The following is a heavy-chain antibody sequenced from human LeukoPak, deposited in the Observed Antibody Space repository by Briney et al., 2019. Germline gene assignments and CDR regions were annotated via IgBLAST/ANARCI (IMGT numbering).Heavy chain of an antibody. J-gene: IGHJ4*02. V-gene: IGHV1-8*01. Sequence: ASVKVSCKASGYTFTSLGINWVRQATGQGLEWMGWINPNSGNRGYAQQFQGRVTITRDTSIGTVYMELSSLRSEDTAVYYCARVDGSPDSWGQGTLVTVSS. D-gene: IGHD2-15*01. CDR3: ARVDGSPDS. CDR2: INPNSGNR. CDR1: GYTFTSLG.